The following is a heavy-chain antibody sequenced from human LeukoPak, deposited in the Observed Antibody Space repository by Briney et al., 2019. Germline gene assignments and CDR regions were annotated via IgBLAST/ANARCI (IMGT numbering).Heavy chain of an antibody. J-gene: IGHJ5*02. V-gene: IGHV4-59*01. CDR1: GGSISSYY. CDR3: ARAGGSSSWYVDWFDP. D-gene: IGHD6-13*01. CDR2: IYYGGST. Sequence: SETLSLTCTVSGGSISSYYWSWIRQPPGKGLEWIGYIYYGGSTNYNPSLKSRVTISVDTSKNQFSLKLSSVTAADTAVYYCARAGGSSSWYVDWFDPWGQGTLVTVSS.